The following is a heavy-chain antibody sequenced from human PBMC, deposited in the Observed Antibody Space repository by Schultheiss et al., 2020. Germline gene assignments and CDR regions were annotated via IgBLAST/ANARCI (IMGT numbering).Heavy chain of an antibody. D-gene: IGHD4-17*01. CDR3: ARGGGDYGDYVYYYGMDV. CDR1: GGSISSSSYY. J-gene: IGHJ6*02. CDR2: IYYSGST. Sequence: SETLSLTCTVSGGSISSSSYYWGWIRQPPGKGLEWIGSIYYSGSTYYNPSLKSRVTISVDTSKNQFSLKLSSVTAADTAVYYCARGGGDYGDYVYYYGMDVWGQGTTVNGYS. V-gene: IGHV4-39*07.